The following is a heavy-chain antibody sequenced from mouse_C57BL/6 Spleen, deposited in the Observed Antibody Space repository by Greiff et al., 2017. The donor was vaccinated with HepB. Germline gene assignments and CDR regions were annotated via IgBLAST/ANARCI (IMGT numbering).Heavy chain of an antibody. V-gene: IGHV1-42*01. CDR2: INPSTGGT. D-gene: IGHD2-5*01. CDR3: ARGGAYYSNLDY. J-gene: IGHJ2*01. Sequence: EVQLQQSGPELVKPGASVKISCKASGYSFTGYYMNWVKQSPEKSLEWIGEINPSTGGTTYNQKFKAKATLTVDKSSSTAYMQLKSLTSEDSAVYYCARGGAYYSNLDYWGQGTTLTVSS. CDR1: GYSFTGYY.